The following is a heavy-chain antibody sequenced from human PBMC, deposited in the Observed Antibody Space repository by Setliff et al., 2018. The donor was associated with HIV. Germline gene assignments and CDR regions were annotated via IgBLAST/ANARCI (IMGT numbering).Heavy chain of an antibody. J-gene: IGHJ4*02. CDR2: IYYSGST. D-gene: IGHD6-13*01. Sequence: SETLSLTCTVSGGSISSYYWSWIRQPPGKGLEWIGYIYYSGSTYDNPSLKSRLTKSIDTSKNQFSMKLTSVTAADTAVYYCARRWAADGTFDYWGQGTQVTVSS. CDR3: ARRWAADGTFDY. CDR1: GGSISSYY. V-gene: IGHV4-59*04.